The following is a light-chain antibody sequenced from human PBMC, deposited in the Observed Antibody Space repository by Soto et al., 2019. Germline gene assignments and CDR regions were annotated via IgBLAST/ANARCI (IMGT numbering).Light chain of an antibody. CDR3: QQYNNWPCT. CDR2: GAS. J-gene: IGKJ2*02. V-gene: IGKV3-15*01. CDR1: QSVSSN. Sequence: EIVMTQSPATLSVSPGERAILSCRASQSVSSNNLAWYQQKPGQAPRLLIYGASARATGVPDTFSGSGSGTEFTLTISSLQSEDFAVYYCQQYNNWPCTFGQGTKLEIK.